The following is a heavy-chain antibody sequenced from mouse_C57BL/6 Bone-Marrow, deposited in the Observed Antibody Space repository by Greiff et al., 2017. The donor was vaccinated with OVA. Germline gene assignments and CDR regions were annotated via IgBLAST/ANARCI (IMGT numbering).Heavy chain of an antibody. CDR2: IWTGGGT. CDR1: GFSLTSYA. D-gene: IGHD2-3*01. V-gene: IGHV2-9-1*01. J-gene: IGHJ3*01. Sequence: VMLVESGPGLVAPSQSLSITCTFSGFSLTSYAISWVRQPPGKGLEWLGVIWTGGGTNYNSALKSRLSISKDNSKSQVFLKMNSLQTDDTARYYCARSHYDGYPWFAYWGQGTLVTVSA. CDR3: ARSHYDGYPWFAY.